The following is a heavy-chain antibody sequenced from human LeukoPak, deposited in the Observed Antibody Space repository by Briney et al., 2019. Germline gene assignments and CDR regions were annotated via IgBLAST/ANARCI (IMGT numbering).Heavy chain of an antibody. CDR3: ARAVVVASGARTLDV. D-gene: IGHD2-15*01. CDR1: GYIFANYG. CDR2: ISAYNGDR. Sequence: ASVKVSCKASGYIFANYGLSWVRQAPGQGLEWMAWISAYNGDRKYAQKYQGRISMTTDTSTSTASMELRSLTSDDTAMYYCARAVVVASGARTLDVWGQGTMVTVSS. J-gene: IGHJ3*01. V-gene: IGHV1-18*01.